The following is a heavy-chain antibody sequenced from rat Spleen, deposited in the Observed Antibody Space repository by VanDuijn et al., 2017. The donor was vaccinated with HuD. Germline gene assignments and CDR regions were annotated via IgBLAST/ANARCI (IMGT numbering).Heavy chain of an antibody. Sequence: EVQLQDSGPGLVKPSQSLSLTCSVTGDSISSNFWGWIRKFPGNKMEWMGYISYSGSTDYNPSLKSRISITRATSKNQFFLQVNSVTTEDTATYSCAKTTVAYYYVLDTWGQGASVTVSS. D-gene: IGHD1-3*01. CDR2: ISYSGST. CDR3: AKTTVAYYYVLDT. V-gene: IGHV3-1*01. CDR1: GDSISSNF. J-gene: IGHJ4*01.